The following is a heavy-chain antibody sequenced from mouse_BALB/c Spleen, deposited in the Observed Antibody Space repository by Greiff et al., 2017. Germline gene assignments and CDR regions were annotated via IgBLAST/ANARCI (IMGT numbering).Heavy chain of an antibody. V-gene: IGHV1S81*02. CDR3: TIYYDYGVGYAMDY. Sequence: QVQLQQPGAELVKPGASVKLSCKASGYTFTSYYMYWVKQRPGQGLEWIGGINPSNGGTNFNEKFKSKATLTVDKSSSTAYMQLSSLTSEDSAVYYCTIYYDYGVGYAMDYWGQGTSVTVSS. D-gene: IGHD2-4*01. J-gene: IGHJ4*01. CDR1: GYTFTSYY. CDR2: INPSNGGT.